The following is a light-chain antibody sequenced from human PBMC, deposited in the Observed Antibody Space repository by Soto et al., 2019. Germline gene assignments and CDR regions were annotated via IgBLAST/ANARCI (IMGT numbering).Light chain of an antibody. CDR3: QEYNSWPGT. CDR1: QSVSSN. Sequence: EIVMTQSPATLSVSPGERATLSCRASQSVSSNLAWNQQIPGQAPRLLIYGAFTRAAGIPARFSGSGSGTEFTLTISSLQSEDFAVYYCQEYNSWPGTFGQGTKVEIK. J-gene: IGKJ1*01. CDR2: GAF. V-gene: IGKV3-15*01.